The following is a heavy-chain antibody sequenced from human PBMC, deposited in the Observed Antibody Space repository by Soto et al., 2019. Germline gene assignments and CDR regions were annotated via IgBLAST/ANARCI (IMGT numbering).Heavy chain of an antibody. Sequence: SETLPLTCTVSGGSINNYYWSWLRQPPGKGLEWIGFIFYKGRTNYNPSLESRVTISLDTSKSQISLKLSSVAAADTAVYYCARALDASAAPFDFWGQGTLVT. D-gene: IGHD2-2*01. J-gene: IGHJ4*02. V-gene: IGHV4-59*01. CDR1: GGSINNYY. CDR3: ARALDASAAPFDF. CDR2: IFYKGRT.